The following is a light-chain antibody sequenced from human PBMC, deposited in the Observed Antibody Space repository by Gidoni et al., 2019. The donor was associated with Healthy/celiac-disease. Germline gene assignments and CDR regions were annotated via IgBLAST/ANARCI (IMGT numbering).Light chain of an antibody. CDR1: KSVSSY. Sequence: EIVLTQSPATLSLSPGERATLSCRASKSVSSYLAWYQQNPGQAPRLLVSDASNRATGIPARFSGSGSGTDFTLTISSLEPEDFAVYYCQQRSNWPWTFGQGTKVEIK. CDR3: QQRSNWPWT. CDR2: DAS. V-gene: IGKV3-11*01. J-gene: IGKJ1*01.